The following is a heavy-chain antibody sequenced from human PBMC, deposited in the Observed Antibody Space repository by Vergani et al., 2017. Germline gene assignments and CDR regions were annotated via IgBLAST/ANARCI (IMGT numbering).Heavy chain of an antibody. J-gene: IGHJ4*02. V-gene: IGHV3-30*02. CDR3: AKYLRDSTDGLPDS. CDR1: GFTFSNFC. D-gene: IGHD2-15*01. CDR2: IGKDGINT. Sequence: QVQLVESAGGVVQPGGSLRLSCAASGFTFSNFCIHCIRPAPGKGLEWLAYIGKDGINTRYRDAVKGRFTVSRDNSKDILYLQMDSLRSEDTALYYCAKYLRDSTDGLPDSWGPGTLVIVSS.